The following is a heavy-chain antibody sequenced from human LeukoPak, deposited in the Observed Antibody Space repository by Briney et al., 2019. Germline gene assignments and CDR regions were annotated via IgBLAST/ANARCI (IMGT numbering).Heavy chain of an antibody. J-gene: IGHJ5*02. CDR3: ARHTVAAAGYNWFDP. Sequence: SETLFLTCTVSGGSISSYYWSWIRQPPGKGLEWIGYIYYSGSTNYNPSLKSRVTISVDTSKNQFSLKLSSVTAADTAVYYCARHTVAAAGYNWFDPWGQGTLVTVSS. V-gene: IGHV4-59*08. CDR2: IYYSGST. D-gene: IGHD6-13*01. CDR1: GGSISSYY.